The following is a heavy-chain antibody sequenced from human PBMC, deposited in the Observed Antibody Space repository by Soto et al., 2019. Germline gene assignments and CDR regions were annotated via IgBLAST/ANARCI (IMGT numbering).Heavy chain of an antibody. CDR1: GGSISSGGYY. J-gene: IGHJ4*02. CDR3: ARYNAASGTYYFDF. Sequence: PSETMSLTWTVSGGSISSGGYYWSWIRQHPGKGLEWIGYIYYSGSTYYNPSLKSRVTISVDISKSQFSLRLTSVTAADTAVYYCARYNAASGTYYFDFWGQGALVTVSS. D-gene: IGHD6-13*01. CDR2: IYYSGST. V-gene: IGHV4-31*02.